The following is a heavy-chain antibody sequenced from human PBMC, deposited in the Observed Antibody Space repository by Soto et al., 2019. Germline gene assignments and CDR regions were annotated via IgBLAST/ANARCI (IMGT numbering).Heavy chain of an antibody. CDR1: GFTFSSYG. CDR2: ISYDGSNK. J-gene: IGHJ4*02. CDR3: AKDGGGPVPLAGYFDY. Sequence: PGGSLRLSCAASGFTFSSYGMHWVRQAPGKGLEWVAVISYDGSNKYYADSVKGRFTISRDNSKNTLYLQMNSLRAEDTAVYYCAKDGGGPVPLAGYFDYWGQGTLVTVSS. D-gene: IGHD3-3*01. V-gene: IGHV3-30*18.